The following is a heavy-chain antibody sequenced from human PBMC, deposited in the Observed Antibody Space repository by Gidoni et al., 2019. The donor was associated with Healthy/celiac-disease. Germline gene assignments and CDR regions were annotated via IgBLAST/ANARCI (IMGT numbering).Heavy chain of an antibody. J-gene: IGHJ1*01. V-gene: IGHV3-30-3*01. Sequence: QVQLVESGGGVVQPGRSLRLSCAASGFTFSSYAMPWVRQAPGKGLEWVAFISYDGSNKYYADSVKGRFTISRDNSKNTLYLQMNSLRAEDTAVYYCAREGKEEYGDPAPYFQHWGQGTLVTVSS. CDR1: GFTFSSYA. D-gene: IGHD4-17*01. CDR3: AREGKEEYGDPAPYFQH. CDR2: ISYDGSNK.